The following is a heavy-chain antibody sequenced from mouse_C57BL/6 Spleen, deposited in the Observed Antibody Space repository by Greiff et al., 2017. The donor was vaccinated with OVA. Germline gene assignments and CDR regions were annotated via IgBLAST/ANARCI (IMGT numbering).Heavy chain of an antibody. J-gene: IGHJ4*01. Sequence: EVQLVESGGGLVQPKGSLKLSCAASGFTFNTYAMHWVRQAPGKGLEWVARIRSKSSNYATYYADSVKDRFTISRDDSQSMLYLQMNNLKTEDTAMYYCVRDPLYYGNLLYYAMDYWGQGTSVTVSS. D-gene: IGHD1-2*01. CDR2: IRSKSSNYAT. CDR3: VRDPLYYGNLLYYAMDY. CDR1: GFTFNTYA. V-gene: IGHV10-3*01.